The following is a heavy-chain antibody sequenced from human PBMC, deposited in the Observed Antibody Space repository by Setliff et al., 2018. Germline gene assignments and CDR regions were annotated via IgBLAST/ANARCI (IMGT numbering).Heavy chain of an antibody. J-gene: IGHJ3*02. Sequence: ASVKVSCKASGYTFSNYGISWVRQAPGQGLEWMGWISAYNGYIIYAQKLQGRVTMTTDTSTSTAYMEVRSLRSDATAVYYCARAPGTVVVPASRSAFDIWGQGTMVTVSS. D-gene: IGHD2-2*01. CDR2: ISAYNGYI. V-gene: IGHV1-18*01. CDR3: ARAPGTVVVPASRSAFDI. CDR1: GYTFSNYG.